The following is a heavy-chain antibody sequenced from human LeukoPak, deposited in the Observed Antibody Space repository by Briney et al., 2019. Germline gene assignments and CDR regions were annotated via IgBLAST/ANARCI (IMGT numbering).Heavy chain of an antibody. CDR3: ARDPGFDGTYSYFFDF. CDR2: IYYSGST. J-gene: IGHJ4*02. V-gene: IGHV4-59*12. D-gene: IGHD1-26*01. CDR1: GGSIRGYF. Sequence: SETLSLTCTVSGGSIRGYFWTWIRQPPGKGLEWIGYIYYSGSTNYNPSLKSRVTISRDTSSNQFSLNLRSVTAADAAVYYCARDPGFDGTYSYFFDFWGQGALVTVSS.